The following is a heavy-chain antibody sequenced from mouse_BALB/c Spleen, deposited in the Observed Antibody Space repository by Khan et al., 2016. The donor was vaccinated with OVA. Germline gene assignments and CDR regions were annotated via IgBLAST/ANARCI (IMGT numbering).Heavy chain of an antibody. CDR1: GYAFTNYL. V-gene: IGHV1-54*01. J-gene: IGHJ2*01. D-gene: IGHD3-3*01. CDR2: INPGSGGS. Sequence: QVQLKQSGAELVRPGTSVKVSCKASGYAFTNYLIEWIKQRPGKGLEWIGVINPGSGGSHYHEKVKGKAKLTADQSSSTAYMQLSSLTSDDSAVYFCAREWGKGSFDYWGQGTTLTVAS. CDR3: AREWGKGSFDY.